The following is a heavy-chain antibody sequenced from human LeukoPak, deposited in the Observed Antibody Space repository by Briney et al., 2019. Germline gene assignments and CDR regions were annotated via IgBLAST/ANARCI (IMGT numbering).Heavy chain of an antibody. CDR1: GYTFTGYH. Sequence: GASVKVSCKASGYTFTGYHMHWVRQAPGQGLEWMGWINPNSGGTNYAQKFQGRVTMTRDTSISTAYMELSRLRSDDTAVYYCATPECGYSGYDFGSWGQGTLVTVSS. J-gene: IGHJ4*02. CDR3: ATPECGYSGYDFGS. CDR2: INPNSGGT. D-gene: IGHD5-12*01. V-gene: IGHV1-2*02.